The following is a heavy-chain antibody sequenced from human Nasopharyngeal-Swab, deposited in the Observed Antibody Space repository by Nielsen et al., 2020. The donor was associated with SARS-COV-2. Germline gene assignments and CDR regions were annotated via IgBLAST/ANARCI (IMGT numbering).Heavy chain of an antibody. J-gene: IGHJ4*02. CDR3: ARDPEGYCSGGSCNMFDY. Sequence: GESLKISCAASGFTFSSYAMHWVRQAPGKGLEWVAVISYDGSNKYYADSVKGRFTISRDNSKNTLYLQMNSLRAEDTAVYYCARDPEGYCSGGSCNMFDYRGQGTLVTVSS. CDR1: GFTFSSYA. V-gene: IGHV3-30-3*01. CDR2: ISYDGSNK. D-gene: IGHD2-15*01.